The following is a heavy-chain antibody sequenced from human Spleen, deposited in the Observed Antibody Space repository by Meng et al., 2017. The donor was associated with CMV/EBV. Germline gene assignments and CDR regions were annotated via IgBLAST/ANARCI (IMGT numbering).Heavy chain of an antibody. V-gene: IGHV4-61*08. CDR2: IYFTGNT. D-gene: IGHD6-13*01. CDR1: GDSVSSGAYY. Sequence: CAVSGDSVSSGAYYWSWIRQPPGKGLEWIGYIYFTGNTNYNPSLKSRVTISVDTSKNQFSLRLSSVTAADTAVYYCVRTKRSTYFDYWGQGTLVTVSS. CDR3: VRTKRSTYFDY. J-gene: IGHJ4*02.